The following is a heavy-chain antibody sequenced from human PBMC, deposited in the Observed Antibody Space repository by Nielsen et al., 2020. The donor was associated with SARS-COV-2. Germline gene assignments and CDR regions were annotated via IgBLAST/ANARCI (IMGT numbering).Heavy chain of an antibody. Sequence: SGPTLVKPTETLTLTCTVSGFSLTNARMGVSWIRQPPGKALEWLAHIFSSDEKSYSTSLKSRLTISKDTSKSQVVLTMTNMDPVDTATYYCARGDASSGYFIFDIWGQGTMVTVSS. CDR1: GFSLTNARMG. D-gene: IGHD3-22*01. CDR3: ARGDASSGYFIFDI. CDR2: IFSSDEK. J-gene: IGHJ3*02. V-gene: IGHV2-26*01.